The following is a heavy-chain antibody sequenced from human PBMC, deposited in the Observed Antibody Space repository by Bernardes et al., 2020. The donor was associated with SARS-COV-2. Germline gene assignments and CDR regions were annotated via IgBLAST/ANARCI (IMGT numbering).Heavy chain of an antibody. D-gene: IGHD2-2*01. CDR3: VRWGDIIMAPAAIAS. CDR2: IYYSGSGIGSHYYNGKT. Sequence: SETLSLTCSVSGDSISSNSYYWAWLRQSPGKGLEWIGSIYYSGSGIGSHYYNGKTYYNPSLESRVTISADTSKNQFSLRLSSVTAADTAVYHCVRWGDIIMAPAAIASWGQGTLVTVSS. V-gene: IGHV4-39*01. J-gene: IGHJ1*01. CDR1: GDSISSNSYY.